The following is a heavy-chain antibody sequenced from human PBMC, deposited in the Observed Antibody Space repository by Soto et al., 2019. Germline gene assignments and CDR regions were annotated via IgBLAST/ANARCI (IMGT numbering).Heavy chain of an antibody. Sequence: ASVKVSCKASGYTFTSYYMHWVRQAPGQGLEWMGIINPSGGSTSYAQKFQGRVTMTRDTSTSTVYMELSSLRSEDTAVYYCARPLDSSGYYRYYYYGMDVWGQGTTVTSP. CDR3: ARPLDSSGYYRYYYYGMDV. V-gene: IGHV1-46*01. J-gene: IGHJ6*02. CDR1: GYTFTSYY. CDR2: INPSGGST. D-gene: IGHD3-22*01.